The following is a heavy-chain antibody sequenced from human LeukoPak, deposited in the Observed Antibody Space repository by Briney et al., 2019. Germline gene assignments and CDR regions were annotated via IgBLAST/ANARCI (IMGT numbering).Heavy chain of an antibody. J-gene: IGHJ6*02. CDR3: ARVSVVYGMDV. Sequence: SETLSLTCSVSGGAMSSDYWDWIRQPPGKGLEWIGYMYYTGSTNYNPSLKSRVTISLATSKNQFSLKLSSVTAADTAVYYCARVSVVYGMDVWGRGTTVTVSS. V-gene: IGHV4-59*01. CDR1: GGAMSSDY. CDR2: MYYTGST.